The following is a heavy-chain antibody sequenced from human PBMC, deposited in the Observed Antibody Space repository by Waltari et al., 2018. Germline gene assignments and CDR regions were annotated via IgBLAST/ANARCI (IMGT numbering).Heavy chain of an antibody. V-gene: IGHV3-23*03. CDR2: IYSGGST. J-gene: IGHJ4*02. CDR1: GFTFSSYA. Sequence: EVQLLESGGGLVQPGGSLRLSCAASGFTFSSYAMSWVRQAPGKGLEWVSVIYSGGSTYYAASVKGRFTISRDNSKNTLYLQMNSLRAEDSAVYYCAKFSSWYFDYWGQGTLVTVSS. CDR3: AKFSSWYFDY. D-gene: IGHD6-13*01.